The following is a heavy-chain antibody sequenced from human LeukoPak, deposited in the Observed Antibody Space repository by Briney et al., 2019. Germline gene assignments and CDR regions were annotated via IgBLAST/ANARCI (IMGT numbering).Heavy chain of an antibody. D-gene: IGHD5-24*01. V-gene: IGHV1-46*01. Sequence: ASVKVSCKASGYTFTSYYMHWVRQAPGQGLEWMGIINPSGVSTSYAQKFQGRVTMTRDMSTSTVYMELSSLRSDDTAVYYCARYRGDGYHRDFDYWGQGTLVTVSS. J-gene: IGHJ4*02. CDR2: INPSGVST. CDR3: ARYRGDGYHRDFDY. CDR1: GYTFTSYY.